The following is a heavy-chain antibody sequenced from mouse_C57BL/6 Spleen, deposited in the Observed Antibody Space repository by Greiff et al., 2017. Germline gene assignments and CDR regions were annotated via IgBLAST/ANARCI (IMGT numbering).Heavy chain of an antibody. J-gene: IGHJ3*01. CDR1: GYTFTSYW. CDR2: FHPNSGST. V-gene: IGHV1-64*01. Sequence: QVQLQQPGAELVKPGASVKLSCKASGYTFTSYWMHWVKQRPGQGLEWIGMFHPNSGSTNYNEKFKSKATLTVDKSSSTAYMQLSSLTSEDSSVYCCARHVYGFAYWGQGTLVTVSA. D-gene: IGHD2-2*01. CDR3: ARHVYGFAY.